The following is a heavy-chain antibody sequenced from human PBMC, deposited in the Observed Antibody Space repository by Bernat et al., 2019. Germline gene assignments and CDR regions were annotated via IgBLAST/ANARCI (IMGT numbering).Heavy chain of an antibody. Sequence: EVQLVESGGGLVKPGGSLRLSCAASGFTFSNAWMNWVRRAPGKGREWGGCIQRQTDGGTTDYAEPVKGRLPLPTDGSKNTLYLQMNRLKTEHTAVYYCRSYYYDSSGNYYVGFDYWGQGTLVTVSS. CDR2: IQRQTDGGTT. CDR1: GFTFSNAW. V-gene: IGHV3-15*07. J-gene: IGHJ4*02. CDR3: RSYYYDSSGNYYVGFDY. D-gene: IGHD3-22*01.